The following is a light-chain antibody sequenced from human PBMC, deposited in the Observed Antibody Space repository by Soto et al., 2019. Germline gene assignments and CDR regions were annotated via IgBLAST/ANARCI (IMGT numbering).Light chain of an antibody. Sequence: DIQLTQSPSFLSASVGDRVTITCRASQGISSYLAWYQQKPGTSPKLLIYDASTLQSGVPSSFSGSGSETEFTLTISSLQTEDFATYYCQQLKSYPYTFGQGTNLEIK. CDR2: DAS. V-gene: IGKV1-9*01. CDR3: QQLKSYPYT. J-gene: IGKJ2*01. CDR1: QGISSY.